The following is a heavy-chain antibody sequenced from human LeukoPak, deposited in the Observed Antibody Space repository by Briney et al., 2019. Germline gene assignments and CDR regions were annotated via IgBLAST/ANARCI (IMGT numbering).Heavy chain of an antibody. CDR1: GGSFSGYY. Sequence: SETLSLTCAVYGGSFSGYYWSWTRQPPGKGLEWIGEINHSGSTNYNPSLKSRVTISVHTSKNQFSLKLSSVTAADTAVYYCARDRTYYYDSSGYYRPGAFDIWGQGTMVTVSS. D-gene: IGHD3-22*01. CDR3: ARDRTYYYDSSGYYRPGAFDI. V-gene: IGHV4-34*01. J-gene: IGHJ3*02. CDR2: INHSGST.